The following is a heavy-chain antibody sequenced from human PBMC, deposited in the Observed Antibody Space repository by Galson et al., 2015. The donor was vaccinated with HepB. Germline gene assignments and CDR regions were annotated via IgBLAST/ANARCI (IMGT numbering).Heavy chain of an antibody. D-gene: IGHD4-17*01. J-gene: IGHJ3*01. CDR2: ISSSGGLT. Sequence: SLRLSCAASGFTFSTYAMNWVRQAPGKELEWVPAISSSGGLTFFADSVRGRFSISRDNSINTVYLQLNNLRADDSAIYRCAKTLYGARDDAFDVWGQGAMVTVSS. V-gene: IGHV3-23*01. CDR3: AKTLYGARDDAFDV. CDR1: GFTFSTYA.